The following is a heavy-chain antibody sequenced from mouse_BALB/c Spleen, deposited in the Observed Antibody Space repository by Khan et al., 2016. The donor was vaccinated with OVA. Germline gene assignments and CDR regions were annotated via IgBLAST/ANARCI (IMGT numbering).Heavy chain of an antibody. CDR2: INPSNDYT. Sequence: QVQLQQSGAELARPGASVKMSCKASGYTFISYTIHWVKQRPGQGLEWIGYINPSNDYTNYNQKFKDKATLTADKSSSTAYMQLSSLTSEGSAVYYCARSGAYYGSRAWFAFWGQGTLVTVSA. D-gene: IGHD1-1*01. J-gene: IGHJ3*01. CDR3: ARSGAYYGSRAWFAF. CDR1: GYTFISYT. V-gene: IGHV1-4*01.